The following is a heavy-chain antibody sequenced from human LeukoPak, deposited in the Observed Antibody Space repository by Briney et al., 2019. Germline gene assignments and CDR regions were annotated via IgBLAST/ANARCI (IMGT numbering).Heavy chain of an antibody. Sequence: GGSLRLSCAASGFTFSDYYMSWIRQAPGKGLEWVSYISSSSSYTNYADSVKGRFTISRDNAKNSLYLQMNSLRAEDTAVYYCAWGPYCSGGSCYSSDAFDIWGQGTMVTVSS. CDR2: ISSSSSYT. D-gene: IGHD2-15*01. V-gene: IGHV3-11*03. CDR3: AWGPYCSGGSCYSSDAFDI. J-gene: IGHJ3*02. CDR1: GFTFSDYY.